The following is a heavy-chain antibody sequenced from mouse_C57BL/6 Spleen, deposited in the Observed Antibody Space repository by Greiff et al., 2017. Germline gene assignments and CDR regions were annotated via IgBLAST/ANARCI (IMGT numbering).Heavy chain of an antibody. CDR3: ATYYGSSPWFAY. Sequence: VQLQQSGAELVKPGASVKLSCKASGYTFTSYWMQWVKQRPGQGLEWIGEIDPSDSYTNYNQKFKGKATLTVDTSSSTAYMQLSSLTSEDSAVYYCATYYGSSPWFAYWGQGTLVTVSA. V-gene: IGHV1-50*01. CDR1: GYTFTSYW. D-gene: IGHD1-1*01. CDR2: IDPSDSYT. J-gene: IGHJ3*01.